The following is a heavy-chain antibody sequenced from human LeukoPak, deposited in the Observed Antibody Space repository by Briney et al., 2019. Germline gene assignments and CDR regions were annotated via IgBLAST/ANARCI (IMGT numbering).Heavy chain of an antibody. J-gene: IGHJ5*02. CDR3: ARHGRPSHWFDP. CDR2: IYYSGST. CDR1: GGSISSYY. V-gene: IGHV4-59*08. Sequence: PSETLSPTCTVSGGSISSYYWSWIRQPPGKGLEWIGYIYYSGSTNYNPSLKSRVTISVDTSKNQFSLKLSSVTAADTAVYYCARHGRPSHWFDPWGQGTLVTVSS.